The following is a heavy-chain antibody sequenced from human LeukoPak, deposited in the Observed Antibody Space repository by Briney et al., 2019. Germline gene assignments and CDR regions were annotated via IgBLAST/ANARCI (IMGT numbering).Heavy chain of an antibody. Sequence: PGGSLRLSCAASGFTFSSYWMSWVRQALGKGLEWVANIKQDGSEKYYVDSVKGRFTISRDNAKNSLYLQMNSLRAEDTAVYYCARDQQVLRFLEWLLYTDYWGQGTLVTVSS. D-gene: IGHD3-3*01. CDR1: GFTFSSYW. J-gene: IGHJ4*02. CDR2: IKQDGSEK. CDR3: ARDQQVLRFLEWLLYTDY. V-gene: IGHV3-7*01.